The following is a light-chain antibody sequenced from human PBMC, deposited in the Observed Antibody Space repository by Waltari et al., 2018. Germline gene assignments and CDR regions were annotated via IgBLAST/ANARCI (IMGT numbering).Light chain of an antibody. CDR3: SSYTDSSTLV. CDR1: SRDVCAYNY. Sequence: QSALTQPASVSVSPGQSLPISCTATSRDVCAYNYASWYQQHPGKAPKLMIDEVSNRPSGVSNRFSGSKSGNTASLTISGLQTEDEADYYCSSYTDSSTLVFGGGTKLTVL. CDR2: EVS. V-gene: IGLV2-14*01. J-gene: IGLJ3*02.